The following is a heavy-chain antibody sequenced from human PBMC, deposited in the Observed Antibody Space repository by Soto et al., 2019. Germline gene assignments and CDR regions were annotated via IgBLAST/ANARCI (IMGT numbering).Heavy chain of an antibody. CDR2: IIPVFGTP. Sequence: QLQLVQSGAEVKEPGSSVKVSCQASGGTLSTYGVTWVRQAPGLGLEWMGGIIPVFGTPTYAQKFQGRVTSTADESTNSAYLEVNSLRSEDTAVYFCAGMGMALVTAGWFDLWGQATLVTVSS. CDR3: AGMGMALVTAGWFDL. CDR1: GGTLSTYG. J-gene: IGHJ5*02. D-gene: IGHD2-15*01. V-gene: IGHV1-69*01.